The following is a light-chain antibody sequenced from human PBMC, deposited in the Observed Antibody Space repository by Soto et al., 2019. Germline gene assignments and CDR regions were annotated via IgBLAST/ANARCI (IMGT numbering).Light chain of an antibody. Sequence: QSVLTQPPSASGTPGQRVTISCSGSSSNIGSNTVNWYQQLPGTAPKLLIYNNNQRPSGFPDRFSGSKSGTSASLAVSGLQSEDEADYYCAAWDDSLNGHVVFGGGTKLTVL. CDR3: AAWDDSLNGHVV. CDR1: SSNIGSNT. CDR2: NNN. J-gene: IGLJ2*01. V-gene: IGLV1-44*01.